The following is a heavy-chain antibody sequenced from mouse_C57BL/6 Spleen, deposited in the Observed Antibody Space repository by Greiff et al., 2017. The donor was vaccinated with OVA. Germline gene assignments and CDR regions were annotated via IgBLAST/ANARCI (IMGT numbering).Heavy chain of an antibody. D-gene: IGHD2-4*01. CDR2: IYPGDGDT. Sequence: QVQLQQSGPELVKPGASVKISCKASGYAFSSSWMNWVKQRPGKGLEWIGRIYPGDGDTNYNGKFKGKATLTADKSSSTAYMQLSSLTSEDSAVYFCAREIYYDYDGGNYWGTGTTLTVAS. V-gene: IGHV1-82*01. CDR1: GYAFSSSW. J-gene: IGHJ2*01. CDR3: AREIYYDYDGGNY.